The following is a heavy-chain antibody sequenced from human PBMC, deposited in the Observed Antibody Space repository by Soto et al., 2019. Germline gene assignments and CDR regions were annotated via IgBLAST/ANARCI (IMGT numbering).Heavy chain of an antibody. CDR2: IRSNTFGGAS. D-gene: IGHD3-9*01. J-gene: IGHJ4*02. CDR1: VFTEGGSP. V-gene: IGHV3-49*03. CDR3: TKDRDILTGYYSPNSFDS. Sequence: SCARCVFTEGGSPMWSFRQAPEKGLEWVGFIRSNTFGGASIYAASVKGRFSISRDDSKSIAYLQMNSLKIEDTAVYYCTKDRDILTGYYSPNSFDSWGQGTLVTASS.